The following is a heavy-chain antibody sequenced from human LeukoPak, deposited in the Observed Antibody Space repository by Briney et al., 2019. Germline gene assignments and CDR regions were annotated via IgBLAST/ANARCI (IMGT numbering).Heavy chain of an antibody. CDR2: IYHSGST. D-gene: IGHD3-9*01. CDR1: GYSISSGYY. Sequence: SETLSLTCTVSGYSISSGYYWGWIRQPPGKGLEWIGSIYHSGSTYYNPSLKSRVTISVDTSKNQFSLKLSSVTAADTAVYYCARDVYGILTGYQSGFDYWGQGTLVTVSS. CDR3: ARDVYGILTGYQSGFDY. J-gene: IGHJ4*02. V-gene: IGHV4-38-2*02.